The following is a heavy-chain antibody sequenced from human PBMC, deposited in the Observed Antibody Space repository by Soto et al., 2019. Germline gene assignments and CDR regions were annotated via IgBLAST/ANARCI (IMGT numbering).Heavy chain of an antibody. CDR3: ASSYMIRGVRDYFDN. V-gene: IGHV3-23*01. CDR1: GFTFSTYA. CDR2: ISGSGSST. D-gene: IGHD3-10*01. J-gene: IGHJ4*02. Sequence: GGSLRLSCAASGFTFSTYAMSWVRQAPGKGLEWVSSISGSGSSTYYADSVKGRFTISRDNSKNTLSLQMNSLRAEDTAVYYCASSYMIRGVRDYFDNWGQGALVTVS.